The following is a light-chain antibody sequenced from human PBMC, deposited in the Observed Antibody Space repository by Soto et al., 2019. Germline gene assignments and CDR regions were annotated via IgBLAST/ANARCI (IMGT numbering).Light chain of an antibody. CDR3: QSYDKSLTGYV. J-gene: IGLJ1*01. Sequence: QSVLTQPPSVSAAPGQKVTISCTGSNSNIGEGYDLNWYRHLPGTAPKLLIYGNNNRPSGVPDRFSGSKSGASASLAITGLQSEDEADYYCQSYDKSLTGYVFGSGTKLTVL. V-gene: IGLV1-40*01. CDR1: NSNIGEGYD. CDR2: GNN.